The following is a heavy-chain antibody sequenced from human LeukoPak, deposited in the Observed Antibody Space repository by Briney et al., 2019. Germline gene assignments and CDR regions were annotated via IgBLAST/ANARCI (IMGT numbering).Heavy chain of an antibody. CDR1: GFTFSTYA. V-gene: IGHV3-30-3*01. D-gene: IGHD1-26*01. J-gene: IGHJ4*02. Sequence: QPGWSLRLSCAASGFTFSTYAIHWVRQAPGKGLEWVAVISYDGNIKYYADSVKGRFTISRDNSKNTLALQMNSLRTEDTAIYYCARDHILGDIFEFDSWGPGTLVTVSS. CDR2: ISYDGNIK. CDR3: ARDHILGDIFEFDS.